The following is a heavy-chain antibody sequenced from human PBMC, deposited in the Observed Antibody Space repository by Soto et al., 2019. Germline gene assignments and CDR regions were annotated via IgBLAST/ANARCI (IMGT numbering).Heavy chain of an antibody. V-gene: IGHV1-3*01. CDR3: ARDPNDSSAYYHHYYYGMDV. D-gene: IGHD3-22*01. Sequence: QIQLMQSGAEVKKPGASVKVSCKASGYTFTSYGIHWVRQAPGQRLEWTGWINAGNGNTKYSEKFLGRVTITRDTSASTAYLELSSLRSEDTAVYYCARDPNDSSAYYHHYYYGMDVWGQGTTVTVSS. J-gene: IGHJ6*02. CDR1: GYTFTSYG. CDR2: INAGNGNT.